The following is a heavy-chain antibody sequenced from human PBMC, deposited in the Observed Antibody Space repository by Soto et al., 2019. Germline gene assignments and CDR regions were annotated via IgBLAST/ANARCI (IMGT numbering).Heavy chain of an antibody. J-gene: IGHJ6*02. CDR1: GYTFTSYG. D-gene: IGHD2-15*01. Sequence: QVQLVQSGAEVKKPGASVKVSCKASGYTFTSYGISWVRQAPGQGLEWMGWISAYNGNTNYAQKLQGRVTMTTDTPTSTAYMGLRSLRSDDTAVYYCAGGRGSGGAGYYYYYGMDVWGQGTTVTVSS. CDR3: AGGRGSGGAGYYYYYGMDV. CDR2: ISAYNGNT. V-gene: IGHV1-18*01.